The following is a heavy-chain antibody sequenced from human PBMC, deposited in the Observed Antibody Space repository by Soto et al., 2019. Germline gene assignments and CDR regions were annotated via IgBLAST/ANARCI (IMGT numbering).Heavy chain of an antibody. V-gene: IGHV1-3*01. Sequence: SVKVSCKASGYTFTSYAMHWVRQAPGQRLEWMGWINAGNGNTKYSQKFQGRVTITRDTSASTAYMELSSLRSEDTAVYYCARTGGTKTQNYYYYYMDVWGKGTTVTVS. CDR3: ARTGGTKTQNYYYYYMDV. CDR1: GYTFTSYA. J-gene: IGHJ6*03. D-gene: IGHD3-16*01. CDR2: INAGNGNT.